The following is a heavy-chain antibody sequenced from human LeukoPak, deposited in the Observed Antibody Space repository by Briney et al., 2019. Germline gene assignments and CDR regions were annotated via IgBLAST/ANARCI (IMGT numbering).Heavy chain of an antibody. J-gene: IGHJ4*02. CDR1: GFTFTNAW. CDR2: ISGSGGST. CDR3: AKSMIVVVITSPLAY. Sequence: GGTLRLSCAASGFTFTNAWMSWVRQAPGKGLEWVSAISGSGGSTYYADSVKGRFTISRDNSKNTLYLQMNSLRAEDTAVYYCAKSMIVVVITSPLAYWGQGTLVTVSS. D-gene: IGHD3-22*01. V-gene: IGHV3-23*01.